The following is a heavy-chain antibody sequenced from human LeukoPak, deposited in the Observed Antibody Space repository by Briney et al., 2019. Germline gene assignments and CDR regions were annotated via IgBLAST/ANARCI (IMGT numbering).Heavy chain of an antibody. CDR2: TRNKANSYTT. Sequence: GGSLRLSCAASGFTFSDHYMDWVRQAPGKGLEWVGRTRNKANSYTTEYAASVKGRFTISRDDSKNSLYLQMNSLKTEDTAVYYCVLVVVITHDAFDIWGQGTMVTVSS. D-gene: IGHD3-22*01. CDR3: VLVVVITHDAFDI. CDR1: GFTFSDHY. V-gene: IGHV3-72*01. J-gene: IGHJ3*02.